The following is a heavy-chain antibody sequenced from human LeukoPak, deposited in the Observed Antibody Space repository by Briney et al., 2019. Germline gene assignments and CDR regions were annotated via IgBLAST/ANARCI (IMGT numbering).Heavy chain of an antibody. CDR3: ARDGDYGIY. Sequence: SQTLSLTCTVSGGSLSSGGYYWSWIRQHPGKGLEWIEYIYYSGSTYYIPSLKSRVTFSVDTSKNQFSLKLSSVTAADTAVYYCARDGDYGIYWGQGTLVTVSS. V-gene: IGHV4-31*03. CDR1: GGSLSSGGYY. CDR2: IYYSGST. J-gene: IGHJ4*02. D-gene: IGHD4-17*01.